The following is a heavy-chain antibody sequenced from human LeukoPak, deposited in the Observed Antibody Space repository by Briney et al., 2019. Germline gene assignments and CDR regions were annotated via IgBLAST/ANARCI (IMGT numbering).Heavy chain of an antibody. J-gene: IGHJ4*02. V-gene: IGHV1-2*06. D-gene: IGHD6-13*01. Sequence: ASVKVSCKASGYTFTGYYMNWVLQAPGQGLEWMGRINPNSGGTNYAQKFQGRVTMTRDTSISTAYMELSRLRSDDTAVYYCARSRSSSSWYYFDYWGQGTLVTVSS. CDR1: GYTFTGYY. CDR3: ARSRSSSSWYYFDY. CDR2: INPNSGGT.